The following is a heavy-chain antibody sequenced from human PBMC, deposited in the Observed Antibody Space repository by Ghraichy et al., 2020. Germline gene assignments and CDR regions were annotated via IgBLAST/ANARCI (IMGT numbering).Heavy chain of an antibody. Sequence: GGSLRLSCAASGFNFTSSWMNWVRQAPGQWLEWVAGIKPDGLETYLVDSLRGRFTISRDNAKNSVYLQMNGLRAEDTAFYYCARDRAYKCFDYWGHGTLVTVSS. CDR2: IKPDGLET. CDR3: ARDRAYKCFDY. J-gene: IGHJ4*01. D-gene: IGHD5-24*01. V-gene: IGHV3-7*03. CDR1: GFNFTSSW.